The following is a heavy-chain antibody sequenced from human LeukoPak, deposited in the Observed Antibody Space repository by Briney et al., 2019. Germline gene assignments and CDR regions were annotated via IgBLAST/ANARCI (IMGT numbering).Heavy chain of an antibody. J-gene: IGHJ4*02. CDR1: GFTFSSYE. D-gene: IGHD3-22*01. V-gene: IGHV3-48*03. CDR3: ARRVIVVGLDY. Sequence: GGSLRLSCAASGFTFSSYEMNWVRQAPGKGLEWVSYISRSGSAIYYADSVKGRFTISRDNAKNSLHPQMNSLRAEDTAVYYCARRVIVVGLDYWGQGTLVTVSS. CDR2: ISRSGSAI.